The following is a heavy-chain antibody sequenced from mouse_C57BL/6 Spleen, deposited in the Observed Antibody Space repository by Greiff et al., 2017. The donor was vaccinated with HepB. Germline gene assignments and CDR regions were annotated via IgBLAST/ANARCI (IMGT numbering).Heavy chain of an antibody. CDR1: GYTFTSYW. J-gene: IGHJ4*01. Sequence: QVQLQQPGAELVMPGASVKLSCKASGYTFTSYWMHWVKQRPGQGLEWIGEIDPSDSYTNYNQKFKGKSTMTVDNASSTAYMQLSSLTSEDAAVYDCARSGDDYDGYYAMDYWGQGTSVTVSS. CDR3: ARSGDDYDGYYAMDY. CDR2: IDPSDSYT. V-gene: IGHV1-69*01. D-gene: IGHD2-4*01.